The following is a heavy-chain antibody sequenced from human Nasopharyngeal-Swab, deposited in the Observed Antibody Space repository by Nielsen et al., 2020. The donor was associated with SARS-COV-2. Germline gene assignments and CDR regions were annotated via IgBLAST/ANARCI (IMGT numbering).Heavy chain of an antibody. J-gene: IGHJ6*02. D-gene: IGHD3-10*01. CDR2: IDVGGIST. CDR3: TRGGFSHSMDV. Sequence: VRQAPGKGLVWVSHIDVGGISTNYADSVQGRFTISRDNAKNTLSLQMNSLRDEDSAIYYCTRGGFSHSMDVWGQGTTVTVS. V-gene: IGHV3-74*01.